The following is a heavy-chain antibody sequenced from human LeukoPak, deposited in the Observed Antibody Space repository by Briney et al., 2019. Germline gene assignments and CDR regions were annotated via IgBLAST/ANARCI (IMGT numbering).Heavy chain of an antibody. CDR1: GGSITGYY. Sequence: SETLSLTCTVSGGSITGYYWSLLRQPPGKVLEWIGYIYYSGSTSYNPSPKSRVTISLDTSKNQFSLKLRSVTAADTAVYYCARQSSGYYNYYYYYMDVWGKGTTDTVSS. CDR3: ARQSSGYYNYYYYYMDV. J-gene: IGHJ6*03. D-gene: IGHD3-9*01. CDR2: IYYSGST. V-gene: IGHV4-59*08.